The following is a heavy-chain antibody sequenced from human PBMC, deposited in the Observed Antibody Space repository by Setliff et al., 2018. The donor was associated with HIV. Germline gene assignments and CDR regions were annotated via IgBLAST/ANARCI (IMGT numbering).Heavy chain of an antibody. V-gene: IGHV4-39*01. J-gene: IGHJ4*02. D-gene: IGHD3-3*01. CDR2: IYYSGST. CDR1: GGSISSGSYY. Sequence: PSETLSLTCTVSGGSISSGSYYWSWIRQPPGKGLEWIGSIYYSGSTYYNPSLKSRVTISVDTSKNQFSLKLSSVTAADTAVYYCATYDLWSGYLEYWGQGTLVTVSS. CDR3: ATYDLWSGYLEY.